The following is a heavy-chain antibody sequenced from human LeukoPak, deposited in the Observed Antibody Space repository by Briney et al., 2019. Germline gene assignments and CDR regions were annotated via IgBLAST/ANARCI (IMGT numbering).Heavy chain of an antibody. Sequence: SETLSLTCAVYGGSFSGYYWSWIRQPPGKGLEWIGEINHSGSTNYNPSPKSRVTISVDTSKNQFSLKLSSVTAADTAVYYCARGKNYDFWSGYYSRVWFDPWGQGTLVTVSS. J-gene: IGHJ5*02. CDR3: ARGKNYDFWSGYYSRVWFDP. CDR2: INHSGST. CDR1: GGSFSGYY. V-gene: IGHV4-34*01. D-gene: IGHD3-3*01.